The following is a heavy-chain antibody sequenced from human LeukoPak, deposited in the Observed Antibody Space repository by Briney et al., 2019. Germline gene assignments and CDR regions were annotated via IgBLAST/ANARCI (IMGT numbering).Heavy chain of an antibody. Sequence: GGSLRLSCAASGFSFSSYAMSWVRQAPGKGLEWVSYISNSGSTIYYADSVKGRFTISRDNAKSSLYLQMSSLRAEDTAVYFCARSADSSGYFREITLYYFDYWGQGTLVTVSS. CDR3: ARSADSSGYFREITLYYFDY. V-gene: IGHV3-48*04. CDR2: ISNSGSTI. D-gene: IGHD3-22*01. CDR1: GFSFSSYA. J-gene: IGHJ4*02.